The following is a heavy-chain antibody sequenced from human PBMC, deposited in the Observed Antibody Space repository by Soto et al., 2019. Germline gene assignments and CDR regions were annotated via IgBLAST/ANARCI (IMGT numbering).Heavy chain of an antibody. Sequence: QVQLIESGGGVVHTGRSLRLSCAAYGFPFNRYGMHWVRQAPGKGLERVAVIRYDGSDKYSADSVKGRFTISRDNSANTLSLQLNSLRAEDTAVYYCARDWELDDSSVSFDYWGQGTLVTVSS. CDR1: GFPFNRYG. D-gene: IGHD3-22*01. V-gene: IGHV3-33*01. J-gene: IGHJ4*02. CDR2: IRYDGSDK. CDR3: ARDWELDDSSVSFDY.